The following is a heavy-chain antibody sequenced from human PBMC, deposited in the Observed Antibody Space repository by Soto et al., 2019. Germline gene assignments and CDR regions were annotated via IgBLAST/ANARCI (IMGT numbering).Heavy chain of an antibody. D-gene: IGHD6-13*01. CDR3: ARAYSINWFRIDY. V-gene: IGHV4-4*08. CDR2: VHSSGST. J-gene: IGHJ4*02. CDR1: GGSINSYY. Sequence: SETLSLTCTVSGGSINSYYWTWIRQPPGKGPEYIGYVHSSGSTNYNPSLRSRLTISVDASNNQFSLNLNSVTAADTAVYYCARAYSINWFRIDYWGQGLLVTVSS.